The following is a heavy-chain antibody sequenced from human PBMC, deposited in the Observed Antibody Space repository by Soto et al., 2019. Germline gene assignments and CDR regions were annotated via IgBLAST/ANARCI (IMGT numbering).Heavy chain of an antibody. D-gene: IGHD3-16*01. CDR1: GYIFVNYG. V-gene: IGHV1-18*01. CDR2: ISPYTGNT. J-gene: IGHJ6*02. CDR3: VMVDNYVTPTPQDV. Sequence: QVQLVQSGDEVKKHGASVKVSCKASGYIFVNYGIAWVRQAPGQGLEWRGWISPYTGNTHSATKVQGRLTMTTDTSTSTAYMDLGSLTSDDTAVYYCVMVDNYVTPTPQDVWGQGTTVTVS.